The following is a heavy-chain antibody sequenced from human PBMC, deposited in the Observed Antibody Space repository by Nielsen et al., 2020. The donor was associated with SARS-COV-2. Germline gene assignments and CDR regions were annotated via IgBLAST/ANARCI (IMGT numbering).Heavy chain of an antibody. CDR3: ARHRFQSVAGFYYYYYYMDV. D-gene: IGHD6-19*01. Sequence: WIRQSPSRGLEWLGRTYYRSKWYNDYAVSVKSRITINPDTSKNQFSLQLNSVTPEDTAVYYCARHRFQSVAGFYYYYYYMDVWGKGTTVTVSS. J-gene: IGHJ6*03. V-gene: IGHV6-1*01. CDR2: TYYRSKWYN.